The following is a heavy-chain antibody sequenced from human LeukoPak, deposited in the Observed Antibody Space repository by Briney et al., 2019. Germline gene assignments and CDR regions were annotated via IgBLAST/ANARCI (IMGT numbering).Heavy chain of an antibody. J-gene: IGHJ4*02. Sequence: GRSLRLSCAASGFTFSSYAMHWVRQAPGKGLEWVAVISYDGSNKYYADSVKGRFTISRDNSKNTLYLQMNSLRAEDTAVYYCAKDYCSGGSCYFDYWGQGTLVTVSS. CDR1: GFTFSSYA. CDR3: AKDYCSGGSCYFDY. D-gene: IGHD2-15*01. V-gene: IGHV3-30*04. CDR2: ISYDGSNK.